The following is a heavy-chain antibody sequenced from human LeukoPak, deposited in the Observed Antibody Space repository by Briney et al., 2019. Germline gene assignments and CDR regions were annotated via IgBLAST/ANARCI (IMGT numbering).Heavy chain of an antibody. Sequence: PSETLSLTCTVSGYSISSGYYWGWIRQPPGKGLEWIGSIYHSGSTYYNPSLKSRVTISVDTSKNQFSLKLSSVTAADTAVYYCARVLAAAGHYFDYWGQGTLVTVSS. V-gene: IGHV4-38-2*02. D-gene: IGHD6-13*01. CDR3: ARVLAAAGHYFDY. CDR2: IYHSGST. J-gene: IGHJ4*02. CDR1: GYSISSGYY.